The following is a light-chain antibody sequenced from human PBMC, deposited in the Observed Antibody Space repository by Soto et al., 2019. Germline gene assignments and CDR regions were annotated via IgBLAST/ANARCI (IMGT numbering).Light chain of an antibody. V-gene: IGKV3-11*01. CDR2: DAS. J-gene: IGKJ5*01. CDR3: QQRSKWPPEVT. Sequence: EIVLTQSPATLSLSPGERATLSCRASQSVSSYLAWYQQKPGQAPRLLIYDASNRATGIPARFSGSGSGTDFTLTINNLEPEDFAVYYCQQRSKWPPEVTFGQGTRLEIK. CDR1: QSVSSY.